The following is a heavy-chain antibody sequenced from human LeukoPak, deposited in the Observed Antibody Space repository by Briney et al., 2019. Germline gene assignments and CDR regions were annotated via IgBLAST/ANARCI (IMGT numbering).Heavy chain of an antibody. CDR2: IHSDDTT. Sequence: PGGSLRLSCAASGFSVSSRYMTWIRQAPGKGLEWVSLIHSDDTTYYADSVKGRFTMSRDNSRSTLLLQMSNLRAEDTAVYYCARDTGMAVGDYWGQGTLVTVSS. J-gene: IGHJ4*02. CDR3: ARDTGMAVGDY. V-gene: IGHV3-53*01. D-gene: IGHD3-10*01. CDR1: GFSVSSRY.